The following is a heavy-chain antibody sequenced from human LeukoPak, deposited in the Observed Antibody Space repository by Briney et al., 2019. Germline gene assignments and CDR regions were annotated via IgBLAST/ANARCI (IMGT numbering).Heavy chain of an antibody. CDR3: AREIGQGSLKGGYYYYYMDV. V-gene: IGHV1-3*01. J-gene: IGHJ6*03. CDR2: INAGNGNT. CDR1: GYTFTSYA. D-gene: IGHD2-8*01. Sequence: ASVKVSCKASGYTFTSYAMHWVRQAPGQRLEWMGWINAGNGNTKYSQKFQGRVTITRDTSASTAYMELSSLRSEDTAVYYCAREIGQGSLKGGYYYYYMDVWGTGTTVTVSS.